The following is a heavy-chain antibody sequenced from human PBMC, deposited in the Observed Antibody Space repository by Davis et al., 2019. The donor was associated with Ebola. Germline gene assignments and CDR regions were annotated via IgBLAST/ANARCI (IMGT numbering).Heavy chain of an antibody. J-gene: IGHJ6*04. Sequence: GESLKISCAASGFTFSDYYMSWIRQAPGKGLEWVSKISSKSTRTEYADSVRGRFTISRDNSKNTLFLQMSSLRAEDTAIFYCVRDLADDIWSPPPVGNHYAMDVWGKGTPVTVSS. CDR1: GFTFSDYY. D-gene: IGHD3-3*01. V-gene: IGHV3-11*06. CDR2: ISSKSTRT. CDR3: VRDLADDIWSPPPVGNHYAMDV.